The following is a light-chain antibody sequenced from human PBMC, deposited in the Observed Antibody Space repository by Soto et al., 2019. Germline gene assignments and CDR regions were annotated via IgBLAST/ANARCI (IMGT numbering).Light chain of an antibody. CDR1: QSLLHSNGYNY. CDR3: MQALQTAPGT. CDR2: LGS. J-gene: IGKJ4*01. V-gene: IGKV2-28*01. Sequence: DNVMTQSPLSLPVTPGKPASISCRSSQSLLHSNGYNYLDWYLQKPGQSPQLLIYLGSNRASGVPDRFSGSGSGTDFTLKISRVEAEDVGVDYCMQALQTAPGTIGGGTKVEIK.